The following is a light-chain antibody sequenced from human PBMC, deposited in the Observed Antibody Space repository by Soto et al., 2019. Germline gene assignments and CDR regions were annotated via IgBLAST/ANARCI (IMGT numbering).Light chain of an antibody. V-gene: IGKV1-5*01. CDR3: QQYNSYWT. CDR2: DAS. J-gene: IGKJ1*01. CDR1: QSISNW. Sequence: DIPLTQSHSTLSASAGEGVTIXFRASQSISNWLAWYQQKPGKAPKLLIYDASSLESGVPSRFSGSGSGTEFTLTISSLQPDDFATYYCQQYNSYWTFGQGTKVDIK.